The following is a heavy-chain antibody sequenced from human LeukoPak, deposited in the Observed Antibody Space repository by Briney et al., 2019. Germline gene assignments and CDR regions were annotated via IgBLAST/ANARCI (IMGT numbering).Heavy chain of an antibody. Sequence: ASVKVSCKASGYTFTSYGISWVRQAPGQGLEWMGWMSAYNGNTNYAQKLQGRVTMTTDTSTSTAYMERRSLRSDDPAVYYCARDYSRGWTGYWGQGTLVTVSS. V-gene: IGHV1-18*01. CDR2: MSAYNGNT. J-gene: IGHJ4*02. CDR3: ARDYSRGWTGY. D-gene: IGHD6-19*01. CDR1: GYTFTSYG.